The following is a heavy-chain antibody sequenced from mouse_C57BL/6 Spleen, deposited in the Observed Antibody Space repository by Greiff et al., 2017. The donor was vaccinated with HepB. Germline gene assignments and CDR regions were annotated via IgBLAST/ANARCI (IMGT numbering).Heavy chain of an antibody. CDR3: ARGGYYDYDEGAWFAY. V-gene: IGHV1-55*01. CDR2: IYPGSGST. D-gene: IGHD2-4*01. CDR1: GYTFTSYW. Sequence: QFQLQQPGAELVKPGASVKMSCKASGYTFTSYWITWVKQRPGQGLEWIGDIYPGSGSTNYNEKFKSKATLTVDTSSSTAYMQLSSLTSEDSAVYYCARGGYYDYDEGAWFAYWGQGTLVTVSA. J-gene: IGHJ3*01.